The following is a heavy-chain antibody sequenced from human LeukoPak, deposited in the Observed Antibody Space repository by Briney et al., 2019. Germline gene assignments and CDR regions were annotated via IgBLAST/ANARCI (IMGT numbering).Heavy chain of an antibody. CDR3: ARRMRLQFRGLYYYYGMDV. Sequence: QPGGSLRLSCAASGFTFSSYEMNWVRQAPGKGLEWVSYISSSGSTIYYADSVKGRFTISRDNAKNSLYLQMNGLRAEDTAVYYCARRMRLQFRGLYYYYGMDVWGQGTTVTVSS. V-gene: IGHV3-48*03. CDR1: GFTFSSYE. J-gene: IGHJ6*02. D-gene: IGHD5-24*01. CDR2: ISSSGSTI.